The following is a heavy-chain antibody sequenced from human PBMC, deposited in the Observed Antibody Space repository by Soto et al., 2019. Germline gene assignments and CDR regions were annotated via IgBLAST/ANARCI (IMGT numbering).Heavy chain of an antibody. J-gene: IGHJ4*02. CDR1: GFTFSSYS. Sequence: GGSLILSCVASGFTFSSYSMSWVRQAPGKGLEWVSGFRAGGDDGTTYYADSVKGRFTISRDNSKNTLFLQMNSLRAEDTAIYYCAKKVHSGWASQYFDYFGQGTLVTVS. D-gene: IGHD3-10*01. V-gene: IGHV3-23*01. CDR3: AKKVHSGWASQYFDY. CDR2: FRAGGDDGTT.